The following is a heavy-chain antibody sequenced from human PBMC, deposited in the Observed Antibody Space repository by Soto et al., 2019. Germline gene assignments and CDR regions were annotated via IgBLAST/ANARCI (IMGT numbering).Heavy chain of an antibody. V-gene: IGHV5-51*01. CDR3: ARRFPTSEFFDS. D-gene: IGHD3-10*01. Sequence: GESLKISCKGSGYTFTSYWIAWVRQMPGKGLEWMGIIYPGDSDTRYNPSFQGQVTISADKSISTAYLQWRSLKASDTAMYYCARRFPTSEFFDSWGQGTLVTVSS. CDR1: GYTFTSYW. J-gene: IGHJ4*02. CDR2: IYPGDSDT.